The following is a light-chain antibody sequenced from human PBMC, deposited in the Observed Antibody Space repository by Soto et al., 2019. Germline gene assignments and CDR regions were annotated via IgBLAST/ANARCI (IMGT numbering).Light chain of an antibody. CDR2: KTS. CDR1: QIFGTN. Sequence: EVVMTQSPATVSVSPGERTSLSCRASQIFGTNLGWYQQKPGQAPRLLISKTSIRATGVPARFSGSGSGTEFTLTISSLQSEDFAVYYCQQYANWPLTFGGGTKVDIK. J-gene: IGKJ4*01. V-gene: IGKV3-15*01. CDR3: QQYANWPLT.